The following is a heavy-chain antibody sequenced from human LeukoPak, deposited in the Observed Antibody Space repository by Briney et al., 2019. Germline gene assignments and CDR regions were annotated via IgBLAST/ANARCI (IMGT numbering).Heavy chain of an antibody. CDR1: GFTFSSYG. Sequence: GGSLRLSCAASGFTFSSYGMHWVRQAPGKGLEWVAFIRYDGSNKYYADSVKGRFTISRDNSKNTLYLQMNSLRAEDTAVYYCAKDLGIPPYCDYSDAFDIWGQGTMVTVSS. CDR3: AKDLGIPPYCDYSDAFDI. J-gene: IGHJ3*02. CDR2: IRYDGSNK. D-gene: IGHD4-17*01. V-gene: IGHV3-30*02.